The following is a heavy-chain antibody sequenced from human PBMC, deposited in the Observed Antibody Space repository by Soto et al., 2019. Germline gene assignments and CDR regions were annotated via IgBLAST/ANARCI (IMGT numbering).Heavy chain of an antibody. Sequence: GGSLRLSCAASGFTFSSYSMNWVRQAPGKGLEWVSSISSSSSYIYYADSVKGRFTISRDNAKNSLYLQMNSLRAEDTAVYYCARDSPDHPPVVPSAQRPTAYCSGGSCPYGMDVWGQGTTVTVSS. V-gene: IGHV3-21*01. CDR2: ISSSSSYI. CDR3: ARDSPDHPPVVPSAQRPTAYCSGGSCPYGMDV. J-gene: IGHJ6*02. D-gene: IGHD2-15*01. CDR1: GFTFSSYS.